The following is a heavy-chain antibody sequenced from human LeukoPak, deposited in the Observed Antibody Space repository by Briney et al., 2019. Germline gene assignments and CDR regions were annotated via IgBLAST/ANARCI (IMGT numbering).Heavy chain of an antibody. V-gene: IGHV6-1*01. CDR3: AREREGSGSYYPD. CDR1: GDSVSSNKAA. CDR2: TYYRSKWFS. J-gene: IGHJ4*02. Sequence: SRTLSLTCAISGDSVSSNKAAWNWIRQSPSRGLEWLGRTYYRSKWFSDYAVSVESRITISPDTSKNQFSLQLNSVTPEDTAIYYCAREREGSGSYYPDWGQGTLVTVSS. D-gene: IGHD3-10*01.